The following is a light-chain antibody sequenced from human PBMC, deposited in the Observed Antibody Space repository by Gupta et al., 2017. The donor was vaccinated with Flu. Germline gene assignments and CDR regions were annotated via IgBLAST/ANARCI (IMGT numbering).Light chain of an antibody. Sequence: QSVLTQPPSVSGAPGQRVTISCTGSSSNSGAGYDVHWYQQLPGTAPKLLIYGNSNRPAGVPDRFSGSKSGTSASLAIPGLQAEDEADYYCQSYDSSLRVFGTGTKVTVL. CDR1: SSNSGAGYD. CDR3: QSYDSSLRV. J-gene: IGLJ1*01. CDR2: GNS. V-gene: IGLV1-40*01.